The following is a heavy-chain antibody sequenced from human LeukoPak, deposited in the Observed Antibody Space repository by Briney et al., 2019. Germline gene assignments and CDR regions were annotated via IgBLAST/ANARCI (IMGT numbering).Heavy chain of an antibody. D-gene: IGHD6-19*01. CDR2: IWYDGSNK. CDR3: ARLGSGWAIDY. V-gene: IGHV3-33*01. J-gene: IGHJ4*02. CDR1: GFTFSSFG. Sequence: GGSLRLSCAASGFTFSSFGILWVRQAPGKGLEWVAVIWYDGSNKYYADSVKGRFTISRDNSKNTLYMQMNSLRAEDTAVYYCARLGSGWAIDYWGQGTLVTVSS.